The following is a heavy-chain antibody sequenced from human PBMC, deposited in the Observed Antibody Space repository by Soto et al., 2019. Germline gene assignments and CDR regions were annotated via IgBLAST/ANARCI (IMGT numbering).Heavy chain of an antibody. J-gene: IGHJ6*02. V-gene: IGHV5-51*01. Sequence: GESLKISCKASGYTFTTDWIAWVRQMPGKGLEWMGIIYPGDSDTRYSPSFQGQVTISADKSISTAYLQWSSLKASDTAMYYCASPDYGSGSYYDITRYYYYGMDVWGQGTTVTV. CDR2: IYPGDSDT. D-gene: IGHD3-10*01. CDR1: GYTFTTDW. CDR3: ASPDYGSGSYYDITRYYYYGMDV.